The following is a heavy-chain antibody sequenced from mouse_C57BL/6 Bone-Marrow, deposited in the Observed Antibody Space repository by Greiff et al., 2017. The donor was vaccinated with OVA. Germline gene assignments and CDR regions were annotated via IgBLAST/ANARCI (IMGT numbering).Heavy chain of an antibody. CDR3: TTSFYYYGSSVYAMDY. D-gene: IGHD1-1*01. Sequence: EVKLQQSGAELVRPGASVKLSCTASGFNIKDYYMHWVKQRPEQGLEWIGRIDPEDGDTEYAPKFQGKATMTADTSSNTAYLQLSSLTSEDTAVYYCTTSFYYYGSSVYAMDYWGQGTSVTVSS. CDR2: IDPEDGDT. CDR1: GFNIKDYY. V-gene: IGHV14-1*01. J-gene: IGHJ4*01.